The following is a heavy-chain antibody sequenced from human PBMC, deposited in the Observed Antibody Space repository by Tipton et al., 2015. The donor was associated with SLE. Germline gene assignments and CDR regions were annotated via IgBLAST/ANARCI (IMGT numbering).Heavy chain of an antibody. CDR3: AKHYNHDNADYN. CDR1: GDSLRGQY. V-gene: IGHV4-34*12. CDR2: VFLCGST. Sequence: TLSLTCSVYGDSLRGQYLSWIRQPPGKGLEWIGEVFLCGSTNDNPSLKSRVIISVDKSKNQFSLKLSSVTVADTAVYYCAKHYNHDNADYNWGQGTLVIVSS. J-gene: IGHJ4*02. D-gene: IGHD4-17*01.